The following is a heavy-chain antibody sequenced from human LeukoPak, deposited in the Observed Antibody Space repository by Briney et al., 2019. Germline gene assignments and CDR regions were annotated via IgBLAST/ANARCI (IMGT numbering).Heavy chain of an antibody. CDR2: ISSSSSYI. Sequence: GGSLRLSCAASGFTFSSYSMNWVRQAPGKGLEWVSSISSSSSYIYYADSVKGRFTISRDNAKNSLYLQMNSLRAEDTAVYYCTTSYTVTTEFDYWGQGTLVTVSS. CDR1: GFTFSSYS. J-gene: IGHJ4*02. V-gene: IGHV3-21*01. CDR3: TTSYTVTTEFDY. D-gene: IGHD4-17*01.